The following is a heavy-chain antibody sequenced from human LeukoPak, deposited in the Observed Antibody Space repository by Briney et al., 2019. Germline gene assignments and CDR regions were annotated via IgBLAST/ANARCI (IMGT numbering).Heavy chain of an antibody. Sequence: PSETLSLTCTVSGGSISSGSYCWTWIRQPAGKGLEWIGRIYTTGSTNYNPSLKSRVTISLDTSTNQFSLKLSSVTAADTAVYYCARTSVIVGATGGSDYWGQGTLVTVSS. CDR2: IYTTGST. J-gene: IGHJ4*02. D-gene: IGHD1-26*01. CDR3: ARTSVIVGATGGSDY. CDR1: GGSISSGSYC. V-gene: IGHV4-61*02.